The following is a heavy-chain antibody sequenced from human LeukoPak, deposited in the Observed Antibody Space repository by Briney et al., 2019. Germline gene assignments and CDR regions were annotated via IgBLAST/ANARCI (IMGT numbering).Heavy chain of an antibody. CDR3: ARRSGHSSGWYAFDI. J-gene: IGHJ3*02. CDR1: GGSISSSSYY. D-gene: IGHD6-19*01. Sequence: SETLSLTCTVSGGSISSSSYYWGWIRQPPGKGLEWIGSIYYSGSTYYNPSLKSRVTISVDTSKNQFSLRLSSVTAADTAVCYCARRSGHSSGWYAFDIWGQGTMVTVSS. V-gene: IGHV4-39*01. CDR2: IYYSGST.